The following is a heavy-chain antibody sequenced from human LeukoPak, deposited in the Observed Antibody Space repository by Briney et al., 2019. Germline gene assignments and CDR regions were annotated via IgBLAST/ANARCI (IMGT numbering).Heavy chain of an antibody. Sequence: SETLSLTCTVSGGSISSGGYYWSWIRQHPGKGLEWIGYIYYSGSTYYNPSLKSRVTISVDTSKNQFSLKLSSVTAADTAVYYCARGRHYGSGTPTVFDYWGQGTLVTVSS. D-gene: IGHD3-10*01. J-gene: IGHJ4*02. CDR3: ARGRHYGSGTPTVFDY. CDR1: GGSISSGGYY. CDR2: IYYSGST. V-gene: IGHV4-31*03.